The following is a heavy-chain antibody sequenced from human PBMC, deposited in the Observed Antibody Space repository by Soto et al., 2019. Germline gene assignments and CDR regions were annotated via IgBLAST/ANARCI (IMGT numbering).Heavy chain of an antibody. V-gene: IGHV4-39*02. CDR1: GGSISSSSYY. Sequence: PSETLSLTCTVSGGSISSSSYYWGWIRQPPGKGLEWIGSIYYSGSTYYNPSLKSRVTISVDTSKNQFSLKLSSVTAADTAVYYCAKDLRYFASWGQGTLVTVSS. CDR3: AKDLRYFAS. CDR2: IYYSGST. D-gene: IGHD3-9*01. J-gene: IGHJ4*02.